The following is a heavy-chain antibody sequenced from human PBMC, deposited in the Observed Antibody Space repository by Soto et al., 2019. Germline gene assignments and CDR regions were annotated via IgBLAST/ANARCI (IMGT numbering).Heavy chain of an antibody. V-gene: IGHV1-69*13. CDR2: IIPIFGTA. J-gene: IGHJ6*02. CDR1: GGTFSIYA. D-gene: IGHD3-9*01. Sequence: SVKVSCKASGGTFSIYAISWVRQAPGQGLEWMGGIIPIFGTANYAQKFQGRVTITADESTSTAYMELSSLRSEDTAVYYCASRGPYDILTGYRGRLDYYYGMDVWGQGTTVTVSS. CDR3: ASRGPYDILTGYRGRLDYYYGMDV.